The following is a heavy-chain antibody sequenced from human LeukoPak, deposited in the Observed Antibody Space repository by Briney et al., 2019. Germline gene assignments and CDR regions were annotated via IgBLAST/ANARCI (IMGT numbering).Heavy chain of an antibody. CDR1: GFTFSSYS. Sequence: GGSLRLSCAASGFTFSSYSMNWVRQAPGKGLEWVSYISSSNIYYADSVKGRFTISRDNAKNSLYLQMNSLRAEDTAVYYCARDSNWVFDYWGQGTPVTVSS. CDR2: ISSSNI. D-gene: IGHD1-1*01. J-gene: IGHJ4*02. V-gene: IGHV3-48*01. CDR3: ARDSNWVFDY.